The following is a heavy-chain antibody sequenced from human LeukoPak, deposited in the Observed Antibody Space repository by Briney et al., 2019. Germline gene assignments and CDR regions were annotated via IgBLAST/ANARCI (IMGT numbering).Heavy chain of an antibody. CDR1: GYTFTSYG. V-gene: IGHV1-18*01. CDR2: ISAYNGNT. D-gene: IGHD3-16*01. Sequence: SVKVSCKASGYTFTSYGISWVRQAPGQGLEWMGWISAYNGNTNYAQKLQGRVTMTTDTSTSTAQMELRSLRSDDTAVYYCARDRPYDYVWGSDYWGQGTLVTVSS. CDR3: ARDRPYDYVWGSDY. J-gene: IGHJ4*02.